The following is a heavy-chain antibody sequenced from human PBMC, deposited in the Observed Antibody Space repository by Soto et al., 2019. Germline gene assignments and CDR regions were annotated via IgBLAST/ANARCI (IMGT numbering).Heavy chain of an antibody. CDR3: VRDKYSTTWSPAY. V-gene: IGHV1-46*01. J-gene: IGHJ4*02. D-gene: IGHD6-13*01. Sequence: ASVKVSCKASGYTFISYFMHWVRQAPGQGLEWMGVINPSGGSTTYAQKFQGRVTVNRDTSTSTSNMELSSRSSEDTAFHFWVRDKYSTTWSPAYWGQGTLVTVYS. CDR1: GYTFISYF. CDR2: INPSGGST.